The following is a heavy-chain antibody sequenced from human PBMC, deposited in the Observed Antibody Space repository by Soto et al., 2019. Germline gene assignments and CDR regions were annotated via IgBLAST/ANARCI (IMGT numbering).Heavy chain of an antibody. CDR3: ARDVYSGSDSPGYYFDY. Sequence: QVQLVQSGAEVKKPGSSVKVSCKASGGTFSSYTISWVRQAPGQGLEWMGRIIPILGIANYAQKFQGRVTITADKSTSTAYMELSSLRSEDTAVYYCARDVYSGSDSPGYYFDYWGQGTLVTVSS. CDR1: GGTFSSYT. CDR2: IIPILGIA. D-gene: IGHD5-12*01. J-gene: IGHJ4*02. V-gene: IGHV1-69*08.